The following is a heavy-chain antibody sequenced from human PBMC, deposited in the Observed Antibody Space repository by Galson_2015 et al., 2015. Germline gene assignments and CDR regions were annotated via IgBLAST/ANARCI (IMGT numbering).Heavy chain of an antibody. CDR1: GVNFNNAW. V-gene: IGHV3-15*01. Sequence: SLRLSCAASGVNFNNAWMSWVRQAPGRGLEWVGRIKSMANGGTTDYTAPVKGRFTISRDDSKNTLYLQMNSLKTEDTAIYYCTMWRAGILPLDSWGQGTLVTVSS. CDR3: TMWRAGILPLDS. CDR2: IKSMANGGTT. J-gene: IGHJ4*02. D-gene: IGHD3-10*01.